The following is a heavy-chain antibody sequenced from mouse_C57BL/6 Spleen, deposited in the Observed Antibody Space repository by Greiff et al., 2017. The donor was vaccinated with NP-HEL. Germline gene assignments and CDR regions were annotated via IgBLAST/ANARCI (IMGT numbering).Heavy chain of an antibody. J-gene: IGHJ4*01. D-gene: IGHD2-3*01. Sequence: LQESGPELVKPGASVKISCKASGYAFSSSWMNWVKQRPGKGLEWIGRIYPGDGDTNYNGKFKGKATLTADKSSSTAYMQLSSLTSEDSAVYCCAREDGSGAMDYWGQGTSVTVSS. V-gene: IGHV1-82*01. CDR2: IYPGDGDT. CDR3: AREDGSGAMDY. CDR1: GYAFSSSW.